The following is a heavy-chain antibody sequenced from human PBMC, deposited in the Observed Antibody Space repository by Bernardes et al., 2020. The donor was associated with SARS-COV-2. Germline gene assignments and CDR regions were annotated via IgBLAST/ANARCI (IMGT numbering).Heavy chain of an antibody. J-gene: IGHJ6*02. CDR1: GFTFSDYY. CDR2: ISSSGSTI. Sequence: GGSLSPSCAAPGFTFSDYYMSWIRPAPGKGLEWVSYISSSGSTIYYADSVKGRFTISRDNAKNSLYLQMNSLRAEDTAVYYCARDPRGYDILTGPPSHSRNGFEYGMDVWGQGTTVTVSS. V-gene: IGHV3-11*01. CDR3: ARDPRGYDILTGPPSHSRNGFEYGMDV. D-gene: IGHD3-9*01.